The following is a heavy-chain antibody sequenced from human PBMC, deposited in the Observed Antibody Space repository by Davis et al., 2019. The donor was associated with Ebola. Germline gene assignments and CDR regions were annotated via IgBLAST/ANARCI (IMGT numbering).Heavy chain of an antibody. V-gene: IGHV5-51*01. CDR3: ARQESLYDHIDY. D-gene: IGHD3-22*01. Sequence: GESLKISCQGSGYSFSNYWIGWVRQMPGKGLEWMGIIYPGDSETRYSPSFQGQVTISADKSINTAYLQWSSLKASDTAIYYCARQESLYDHIDYWGQGTLVTVSS. CDR1: GYSFSNYW. CDR2: IYPGDSET. J-gene: IGHJ4*02.